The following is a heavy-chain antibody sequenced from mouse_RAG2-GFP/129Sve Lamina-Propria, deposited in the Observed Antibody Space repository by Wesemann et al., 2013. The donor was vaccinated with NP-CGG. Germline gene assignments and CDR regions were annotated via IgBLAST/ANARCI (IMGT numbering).Heavy chain of an antibody. CDR2: IYPGDGDT. V-gene: IGHV1-80*01. Sequence: QVQLQQSGAELVKPGASVKISCKASGYAFSSYWMNWVKQRPGKGLEWIGQIYPGDGDTNYNGKFKGKATLTADKSSSTAYMQLSSLTSEDSAVYFCARSGYYDGYGAMDYWGQGTSVTVSS. J-gene: IGHJ4*01. CDR3: ARSGYYDGYGAMDY. CDR1: GYAFSSYW. D-gene: IGHD2-3*01.